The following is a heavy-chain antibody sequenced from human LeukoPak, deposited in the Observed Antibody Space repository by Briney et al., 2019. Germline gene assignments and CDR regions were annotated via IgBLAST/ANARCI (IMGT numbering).Heavy chain of an antibody. CDR2: ISSSSISI. CDR1: RFTFNSYT. V-gene: IGHV3-21*01. CDR3: ARALYCSGGSCYGGDC. D-gene: IGHD2-15*01. Sequence: GGSLRLSCAASRFTFNSYTMNWVRQAPGKGLEWVSSISSSSISIYYADSVKGRFTISRDNAKNSLYLQMNTLGAEDTAIYYCARALYCSGGSCYGGDCWGQGTLVTVSS. J-gene: IGHJ4*02.